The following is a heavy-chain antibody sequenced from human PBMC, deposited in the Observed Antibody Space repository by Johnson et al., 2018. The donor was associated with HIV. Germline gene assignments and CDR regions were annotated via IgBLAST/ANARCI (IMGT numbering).Heavy chain of an antibody. CDR1: GFTFDDCG. D-gene: IGHD3-10*02. J-gene: IGHJ3*02. V-gene: IGHV3-43*02. CDR3: AKDGSGDVRGAFDI. Sequence: VQLVESGGGVVRPGGSLRLSCAASGFTFDDCGMSWVRQGPGKGLEWVSGINWDGGSTYYADSVKGRFTISRDNSKNSLYLQMNSLRTEDTALYYCAKDGSGDVRGAFDIWGQGTMVTVSS. CDR2: INWDGGST.